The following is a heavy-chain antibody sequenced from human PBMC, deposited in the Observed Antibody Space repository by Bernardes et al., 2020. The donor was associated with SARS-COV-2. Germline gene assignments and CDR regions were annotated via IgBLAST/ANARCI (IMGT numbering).Heavy chain of an antibody. D-gene: IGHD6-19*01. J-gene: IGHJ5*02. CDR1: GGSFSGYY. CDR3: ARGRYSSGWYGDRRWFDP. CDR2: INHSGST. Sequence: ETLSLTCAVYGGSFSGYYWSWIRQPPGKGLEWIGEINHSGSTNYNPSLKSRVTISVDTSKNQFSLKLSSVTAADTAVYYCARGRYSSGWYGDRRWFDPWGQGTLVTVSS. V-gene: IGHV4-34*01.